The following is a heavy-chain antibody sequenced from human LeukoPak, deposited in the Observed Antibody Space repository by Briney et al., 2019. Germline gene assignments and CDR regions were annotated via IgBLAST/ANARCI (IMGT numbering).Heavy chain of an antibody. CDR2: IIPIFGTA. CDR3: ARRYSSSSIWFDP. J-gene: IGHJ5*02. D-gene: IGHD6-6*01. CDR1: GGTFRNYA. Sequence: GASVKVSCKASGGTFRNYAISWVRQAPGQGLEWMGGIIPIFGTANYAQKFQGRVTITTDESTSTAYMELSSLRSEDTAVYYCARRYSSSSIWFDPWGQGTLVTVSS. V-gene: IGHV1-69*05.